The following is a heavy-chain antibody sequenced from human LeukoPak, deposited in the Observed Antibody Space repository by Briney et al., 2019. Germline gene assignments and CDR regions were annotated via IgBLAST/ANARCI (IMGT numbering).Heavy chain of an antibody. J-gene: IGHJ4*02. V-gene: IGHV3-7*01. D-gene: IGHD1-14*01. Sequence: AGGSLRLSCAASGFTFSSYAMSWVRKAPGKRLEWVANINQGGSDKYYVDSVKGRFTISRDNANNLLYLQMNSLRGEDTAVYYCTRDRSRAEDDWGQGTLVTVSS. CDR3: TRDRSRAEDD. CDR1: GFTFSSYA. CDR2: INQGGSDK.